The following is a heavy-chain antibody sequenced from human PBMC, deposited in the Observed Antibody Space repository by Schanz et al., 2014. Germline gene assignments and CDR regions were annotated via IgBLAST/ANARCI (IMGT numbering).Heavy chain of an antibody. D-gene: IGHD2-15*01. CDR1: GFVFRTFA. CDR3: MAMGRKTSHYFDH. CDR2: ITGSGSKT. Sequence: EVQLLESGGTVVQPGGSLRVSCAASGFVFRTFAMYWVRQAPGKGLEWVSAITGSGSKTYYADSVKGRFTIARDNSKNTLFLQMDSLRVEDTAVYYCMAMGRKTSHYFDHWGQGTLVTVSS. J-gene: IGHJ4*02. V-gene: IGHV3-23*01.